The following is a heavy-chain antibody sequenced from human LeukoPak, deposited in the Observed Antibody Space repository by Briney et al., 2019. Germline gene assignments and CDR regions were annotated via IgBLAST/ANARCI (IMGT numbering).Heavy chain of an antibody. V-gene: IGHV1-58*01. CDR2: IVVGSGDT. CDR3: GADSMPRGVFSYAFDI. Sequence: VTAVKVSCKASGFTFTSSAVQWVRQARGQRLEWIGWIVVGSGDTNSAQKFQERVTITRDMSTRTAHMELSSLRSEDTAVYYCGADSMPRGVFSYAFDIWGQGTMVTVSS. J-gene: IGHJ3*02. CDR1: GFTFTSSA. D-gene: IGHD3-10*01.